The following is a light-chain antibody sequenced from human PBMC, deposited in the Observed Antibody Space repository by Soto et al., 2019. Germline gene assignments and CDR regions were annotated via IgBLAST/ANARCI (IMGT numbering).Light chain of an antibody. CDR2: APS. CDR3: QHYKTYPLT. J-gene: IGKJ4*01. V-gene: IGKV1-16*01. Sequence: DIEMTQSPSSLSASVGDRVTFTCRANQDISTSLAWFQQKPGKAPKSLIYAPSRLQSGVPSRFSGSGSGTDFSLTISSVQPEDVATYYCQHYKTYPLTFGGGTRVEIK. CDR1: QDISTS.